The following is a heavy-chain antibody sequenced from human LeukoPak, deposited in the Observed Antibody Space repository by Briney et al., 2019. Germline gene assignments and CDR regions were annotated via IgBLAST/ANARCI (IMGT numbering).Heavy chain of an antibody. CDR2: INSDGSST. V-gene: IGHV3-74*01. Sequence: GGSLRLSCAASSFTFSSYWMHWVRQAPGKGLVWVSRINSDGSSTSYADSVKGRFTISRDNAKNTLYLQMNSLRAEDTAVYYCARDQELYSSGYPFFDYWGQGTLVTVSS. CDR1: SFTFSSYW. D-gene: IGHD6-19*01. CDR3: ARDQELYSSGYPFFDY. J-gene: IGHJ4*02.